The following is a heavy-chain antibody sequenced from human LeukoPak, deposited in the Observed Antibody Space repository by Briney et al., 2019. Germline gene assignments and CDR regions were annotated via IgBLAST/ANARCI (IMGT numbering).Heavy chain of an antibody. Sequence: ASVKVSCKASGYTFTGYYMHWVRQAPGQGLEGMGWINPNSGGTNYAQKFQGRVNMTRDTYISTAYVELSRLRSDDTAVYYCAREPNCSSTSFYTRGYYYYYMDVWGKGTTVTVTS. J-gene: IGHJ6*03. D-gene: IGHD2-2*02. V-gene: IGHV1-2*02. CDR3: AREPNCSSTSFYTRGYYYYYMDV. CDR1: GYTFTGYY. CDR2: INPNSGGT.